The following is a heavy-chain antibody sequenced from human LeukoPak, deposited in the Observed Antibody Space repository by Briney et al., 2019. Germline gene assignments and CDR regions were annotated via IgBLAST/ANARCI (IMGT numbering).Heavy chain of an antibody. D-gene: IGHD3-10*01. CDR2: IWYDGSHK. Sequence: GGSLRLSCAASGFTFSSYGMHWVRQAPGKGLEWVAVIWYDGSHKFYADSVEGRFTISRDNSKNTLYLQMNSLRAEDTAVYYCARAGDYGSGSCAFDMWGQGTMVTVSS. CDR1: GFTFSSYG. J-gene: IGHJ3*02. CDR3: ARAGDYGSGSCAFDM. V-gene: IGHV3-33*01.